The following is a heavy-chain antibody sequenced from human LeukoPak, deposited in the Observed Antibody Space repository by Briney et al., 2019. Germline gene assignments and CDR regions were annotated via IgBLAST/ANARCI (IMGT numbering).Heavy chain of an antibody. Sequence: SETLSLTCTVSGDSISGYYWSWIRQPPGKGLEWMGYISYTGITNSDPSLKRRVTISLDTSKNQFSLKMNSVTAADTAVYYCARGRTTVAGIFEHWGQGTLVTVSS. CDR3: ARGRTTVAGIFEH. CDR1: GDSISGYY. J-gene: IGHJ4*02. V-gene: IGHV4-59*01. CDR2: ISYTGIT. D-gene: IGHD6-13*01.